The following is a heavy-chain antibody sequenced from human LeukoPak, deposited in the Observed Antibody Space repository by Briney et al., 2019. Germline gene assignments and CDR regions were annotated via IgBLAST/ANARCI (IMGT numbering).Heavy chain of an antibody. J-gene: IGHJ4*02. CDR3: ARGSTYYYDSSGYYRGYYFDY. V-gene: IGHV4-30-2*01. D-gene: IGHD3-22*01. Sequence: PSETLSLTCAVSGGSISSGGYSWSWIRQPPGKGPEWIGYIYHSGSTYYNPSLKSRVTISVDRSKNQFSLKLSSVTAADTAVYYCARGSTYYYDSSGYYRGYYFDYWGQGTLVTVSS. CDR1: GGSISSGGYS. CDR2: IYHSGST.